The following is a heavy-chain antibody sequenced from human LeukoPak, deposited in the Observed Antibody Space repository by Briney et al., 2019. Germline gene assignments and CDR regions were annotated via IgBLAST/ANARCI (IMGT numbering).Heavy chain of an antibody. CDR2: ISPTGSTT. CDR1: GFSFSGHW. Sequence: GGSLRLSCTASGFSFSGHWIHWARQLPRKGLVWVSRISPTGSTTSYADSVKGRFTVSRDNAKNTLYLQVNNLRAEDTAVYYCARGPNSNWSGLDFWGQGTLLTVSS. J-gene: IGHJ4*02. V-gene: IGHV3-74*01. D-gene: IGHD6-6*01. CDR3: ARGPNSNWSGLDF.